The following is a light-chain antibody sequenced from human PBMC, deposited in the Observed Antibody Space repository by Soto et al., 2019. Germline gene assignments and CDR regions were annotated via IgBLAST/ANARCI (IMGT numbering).Light chain of an antibody. Sequence: QAVVTQEPSFSVSPGGTVTLTCGLSSGSVSTSYYPSWYRQTPGQPPRTLIYSTNTRSSGVPDRFSGSILGNKAALTITGAQADDESDYYCVLYMGSGISNVVFGGGTKVNVL. J-gene: IGLJ2*01. CDR3: VLYMGSGISNVV. CDR1: SGSVSTSYY. V-gene: IGLV8-61*01. CDR2: STN.